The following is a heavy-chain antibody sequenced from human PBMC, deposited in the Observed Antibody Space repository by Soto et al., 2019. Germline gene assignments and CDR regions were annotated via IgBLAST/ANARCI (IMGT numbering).Heavy chain of an antibody. D-gene: IGHD3-10*01. Sequence: HPGGSLRLSCAASGFTFSSYGMHWVRQAPGKGLEWVAVISYDGSDKYYADSVKGRFTISRDNSKNTLYLQMNSLRAEDTAVYYCAKDLSGRDKRNYYYYYGMDVWGQGTTVTVSS. CDR3: AKDLSGRDKRNYYYYYGMDV. CDR2: ISYDGSDK. CDR1: GFTFSSYG. J-gene: IGHJ6*02. V-gene: IGHV3-30*18.